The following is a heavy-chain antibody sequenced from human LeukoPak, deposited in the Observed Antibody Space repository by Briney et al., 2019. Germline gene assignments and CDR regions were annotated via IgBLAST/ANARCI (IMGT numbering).Heavy chain of an antibody. D-gene: IGHD1-26*01. Sequence: ASVKVSCKASGYSFTGYYMHWVRQAPGQGREGMGWINPYSGGTNYAQKFQGRVSMTRDTSISTAYMELNRLRSDDTAVYYCAKEGSGTYRNFDYWGQGTLVTVSS. V-gene: IGHV1-2*02. CDR3: AKEGSGTYRNFDY. J-gene: IGHJ4*02. CDR1: GYSFTGYY. CDR2: INPYSGGT.